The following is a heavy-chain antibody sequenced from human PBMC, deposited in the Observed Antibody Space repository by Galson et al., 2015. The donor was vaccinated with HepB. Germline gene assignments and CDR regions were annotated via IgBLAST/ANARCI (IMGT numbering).Heavy chain of an antibody. CDR2: ISYDGSNK. CDR3: AKDRAVVPADGFFGFENMSFDY. V-gene: IGHV3-30*18. J-gene: IGHJ4*02. CDR1: GFTFSSYG. Sequence: SLRLSCAASGFTFSSYGMHWVRQAPGKGLEWVAVISYDGSNKYYADSVKGRFTISRDNSKNTLYLQMNSLRAEDTAVYYCAKDRAVVPADGFFGFENMSFDYWGQGTLVTVSS. D-gene: IGHD2-2*01.